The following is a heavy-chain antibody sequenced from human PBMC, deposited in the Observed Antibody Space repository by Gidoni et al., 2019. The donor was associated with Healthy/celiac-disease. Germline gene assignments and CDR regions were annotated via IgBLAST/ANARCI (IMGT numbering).Heavy chain of an antibody. CDR2: ISSSSSYT. D-gene: IGHD1-26*01. CDR1: GFTFSDYY. Sequence: QVQLVESGGGLVKPGGYLRLSCAASGFTFSDYYMSWIRQAPGKGLEWVSYISSSSSYTNYADSVKGRFTISRDNTKNSLYLQMNSLRAEDTAVYYCARVGGYDYFDYWGQGTLVTVSS. V-gene: IGHV3-11*06. CDR3: ARVGGYDYFDY. J-gene: IGHJ4*02.